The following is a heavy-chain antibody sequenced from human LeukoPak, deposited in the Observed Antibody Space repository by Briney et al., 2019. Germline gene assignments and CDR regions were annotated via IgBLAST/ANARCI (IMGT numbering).Heavy chain of an antibody. J-gene: IGHJ3*02. CDR2: INPNSGGT. CDR1: GYTFTGYY. V-gene: IGHV1-2*02. Sequence: ASVKVSCKASGYTFTGYYMHWVRQAPGQGPEWMGWINPNSGGTNYAQKFQGRVTMTRDTSISTAYMELSRLRSDDTAVYYCARNPLIVVVPAAMPEDAFDIWGQGTMVTVSS. CDR3: ARNPLIVVVPAAMPEDAFDI. D-gene: IGHD2-2*01.